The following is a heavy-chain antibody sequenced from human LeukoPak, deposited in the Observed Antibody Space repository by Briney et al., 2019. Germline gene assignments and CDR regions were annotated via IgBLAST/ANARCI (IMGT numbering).Heavy chain of an antibody. CDR2: IYYSGST. CDR1: GGSISSYY. J-gene: IGHJ4*02. CDR3: AIGSSRWNDY. V-gene: IGHV4-59*08. Sequence: SETLSLTCTVSGGSISSYYWSWIRQPPGKGLEWIGYIYYSGSTNYNPSLKSRVTISVDTSKNQFSLKLSSVTAADTAVYYCAIGSSRWNDYWGQGTLVTVSS. D-gene: IGHD6-13*01.